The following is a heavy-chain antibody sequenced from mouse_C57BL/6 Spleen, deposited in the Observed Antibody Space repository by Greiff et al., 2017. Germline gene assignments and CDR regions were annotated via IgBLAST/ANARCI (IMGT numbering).Heavy chain of an antibody. CDR2: IWGVGST. D-gene: IGHD4-1*01. J-gene: IGHJ3*01. V-gene: IGHV2-6*01. CDR3: ASEGKLGRFAY. Sequence: VQVVESGPGLVAPSQSLSITCTVSGFSLTSYGVDWVRQSPGKGLEWLGVIWGVGSTNYNSALKSRLSISKDNSKSQVFLKMNSLQTDDTAMYYCASEGKLGRFAYWGQGTLVTVSA. CDR1: GFSLTSYG.